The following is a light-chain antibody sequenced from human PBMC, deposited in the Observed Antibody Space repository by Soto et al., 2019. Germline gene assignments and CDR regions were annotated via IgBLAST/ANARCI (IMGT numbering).Light chain of an antibody. J-gene: IGKJ4*01. CDR3: QQYNPSLT. CDR2: GAS. CDR1: QTVNSPY. Sequence: EVALTQSPGTLSLSPGARATLSCRTSQTVNSPYLAWYQQRAGQAPRLLIYGASSRATGIPDRFIGSGSGTNFTLTVSRLEPEDFAVYFCQQYNPSLTFGGGTKVDIK. V-gene: IGKV3-20*01.